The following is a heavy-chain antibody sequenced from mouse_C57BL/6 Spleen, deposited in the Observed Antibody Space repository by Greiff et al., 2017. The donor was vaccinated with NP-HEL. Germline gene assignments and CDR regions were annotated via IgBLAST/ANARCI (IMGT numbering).Heavy chain of an antibody. D-gene: IGHD3-2*02. Sequence: VQLVESGAELARPGASVKLSCKASGYTFTSYGISWVKQRTGQGLEWIGEIYPRSGNTYYNEKFKGKATLTADKSSSTAYMELRSLTSEDSAVYFCARAGGSSGYGDYWGQGTSVTVSS. CDR2: IYPRSGNT. J-gene: IGHJ4*01. V-gene: IGHV1-81*01. CDR1: GYTFTSYG. CDR3: ARAGGSSGYGDY.